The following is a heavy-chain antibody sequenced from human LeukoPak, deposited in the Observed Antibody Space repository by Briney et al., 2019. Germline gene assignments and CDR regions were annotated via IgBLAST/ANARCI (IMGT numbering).Heavy chain of an antibody. V-gene: IGHV4-38-2*02. CDR1: GHSISSGYY. CDR3: ARVQTVLRFLEWLLDY. D-gene: IGHD3-3*01. J-gene: IGHJ4*02. Sequence: PSETLSLTCTVSGHSISSGYYWGWIRPPPGKGLEWIGSIYHSGSTYYNPSLKSRVTISVDTSKNQFSLKLSSVTAADTAVYYCARVQTVLRFLEWLLDYWGQGTLVTVSS. CDR2: IYHSGST.